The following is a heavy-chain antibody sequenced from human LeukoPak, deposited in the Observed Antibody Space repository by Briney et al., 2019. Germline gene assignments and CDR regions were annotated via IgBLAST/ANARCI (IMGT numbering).Heavy chain of an antibody. CDR1: GFTFSSYA. CDR2: ISGSGGST. D-gene: IGHD3-22*01. V-gene: IGHV3-23*01. CDR3: AKDLGEYYYDSSGYYYAFDY. J-gene: IGHJ4*02. Sequence: GGSLRLSCAASGFTFSSYAMSWVRQAPRKGLEWVSAISGSGGSTYYADSVKGRFTISRDNSKNTLYLQMNSLRAEDTAVYYCAKDLGEYYYDSSGYYYAFDYWGQGTLVTVSS.